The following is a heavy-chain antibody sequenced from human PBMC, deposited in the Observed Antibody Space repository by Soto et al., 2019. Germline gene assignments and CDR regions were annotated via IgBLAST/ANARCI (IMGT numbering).Heavy chain of an antibody. D-gene: IGHD4-17*01. J-gene: IGHJ1*01. CDR1: GFTFSSYA. V-gene: IGHV3-23*01. Sequence: EVQLLESGGGLVQPGGSLRLSCAGSGFTFSSYAMNWVRQAPGKGLEWVSVIRGSGGSTNYADSVKGRFTISRDNSKNTLYLQMNSLRAEDTAVYYCAKDPEGTMTAKAEYFHHWGQGTLVTVSS. CDR2: IRGSGGST. CDR3: AKDPEGTMTAKAEYFHH.